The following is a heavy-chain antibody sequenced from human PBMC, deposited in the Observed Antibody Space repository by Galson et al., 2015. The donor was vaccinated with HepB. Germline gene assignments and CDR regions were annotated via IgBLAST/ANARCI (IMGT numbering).Heavy chain of an antibody. D-gene: IGHD6-19*01. CDR1: GYTFISYD. J-gene: IGHJ4*02. Sequence: SVKVSCKASGYTFISYDINWVRQATGQGLEWMGWMNPTSGNTGYAQKFQGRVSMARNTSISTAYMELSSLRSEDTAVYYCARGSGDGAVDDYWGQGTLVTVSS. V-gene: IGHV1-8*01. CDR3: ARGSGDGAVDDY. CDR2: MNPTSGNT.